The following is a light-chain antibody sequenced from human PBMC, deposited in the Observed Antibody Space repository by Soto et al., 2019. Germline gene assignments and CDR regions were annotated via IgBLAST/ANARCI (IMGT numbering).Light chain of an antibody. V-gene: IGKV2-24*01. CDR3: QHYYNTLWT. CDR2: QIS. Sequence: DVVLTQTPLSSPVTLGQPASISCRSSQSLVYSDGNTYLSWLQQRPGQPPRLLIYQISNRFSGVPDRFSGSGAGTDFTLKISSLQAEDVAVYYCQHYYNTLWTFGQGTKVEIK. J-gene: IGKJ1*01. CDR1: QSLVYSDGNTY.